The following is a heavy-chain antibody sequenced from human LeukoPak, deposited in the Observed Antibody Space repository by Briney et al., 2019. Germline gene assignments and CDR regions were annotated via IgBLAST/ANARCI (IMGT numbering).Heavy chain of an antibody. Sequence: GGSLRLSCAASGFTFSSYGMHWVRQAPGKGLEWVASIKQDASEKYYVDAVKGRFTISRDNAKNSVYLQMNSLRVEDTAVYYCARASSGRYFAFIDYWGQGILVTVSS. V-gene: IGHV3-7*01. CDR2: IKQDASEK. CDR3: ARASSGRYFAFIDY. CDR1: GFTFSSYG. D-gene: IGHD1-26*01. J-gene: IGHJ4*02.